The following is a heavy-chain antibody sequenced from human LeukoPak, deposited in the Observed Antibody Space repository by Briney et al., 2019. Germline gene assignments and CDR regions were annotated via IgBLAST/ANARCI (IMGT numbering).Heavy chain of an antibody. CDR1: GFTFSSYS. D-gene: IGHD5-18*01. CDR3: ARGAAMVPYYYYMDV. J-gene: IGHJ6*03. CDR2: ISSSSSTI. V-gene: IGHV3-48*01. Sequence: GGSLRLSCAASGFTFSSYSMNWVRQAPGKGLEWFSYISSSSSTIYYADSVKGRFTISRDNAKNSLYLQMNSLRAEDTAVYYCARGAAMVPYYYYMDVWGKGTTVTVSS.